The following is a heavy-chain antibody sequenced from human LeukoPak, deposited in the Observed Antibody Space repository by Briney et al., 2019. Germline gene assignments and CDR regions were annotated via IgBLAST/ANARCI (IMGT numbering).Heavy chain of an antibody. D-gene: IGHD4-17*01. J-gene: IGHJ3*02. CDR3: ARDRSPPSVYGDYADAFDI. V-gene: IGHV4-59*01. CDR1: GGSISIYY. CDR2: IYYSGST. Sequence: SETLSHTSIASGGSISIYYWSWIRQPPGKGLEWIGYIYYSGSTNYNPSLKSRVTISVDTSKNQFSLKLSSVTAADTAVYYCARDRSPPSVYGDYADAFDIWGQGTMVTVSS.